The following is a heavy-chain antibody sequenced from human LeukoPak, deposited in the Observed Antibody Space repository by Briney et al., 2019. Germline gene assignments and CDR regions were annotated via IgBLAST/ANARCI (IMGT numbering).Heavy chain of an antibody. J-gene: IGHJ4*02. CDR3: ARAARPRHLYGGNRYFDY. D-gene: IGHD4-23*01. V-gene: IGHV4-34*01. CDR2: INRSGST. Sequence: SETLSLTCAVYGGSFSGYYWSWIRQPPGKGLEWIGEINRSGSTNYNPSLKSRVTISVDTSKNQFSLKLSSVTAADTAVYYCARAARPRHLYGGNRYFDYWGQGTLVTVSS. CDR1: GGSFSGYY.